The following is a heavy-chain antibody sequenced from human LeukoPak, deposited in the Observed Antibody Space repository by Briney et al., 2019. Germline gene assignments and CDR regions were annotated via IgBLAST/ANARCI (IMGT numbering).Heavy chain of an antibody. CDR2: ISGSGGST. J-gene: IGHJ6*04. Sequence: PGGSLRLSCAASGFTFSSYAMSWVRQAPGKGLEWVSAISGSGGSTYYADPAKGRLTISRDNSKNTLYLQMNSLRAEDTAVYYCAKDYFTYGSGYYYYGMDVWGKGTTVTVSS. CDR3: AKDYFTYGSGYYYYGMDV. V-gene: IGHV3-23*01. CDR1: GFTFSSYA. D-gene: IGHD3-10*01.